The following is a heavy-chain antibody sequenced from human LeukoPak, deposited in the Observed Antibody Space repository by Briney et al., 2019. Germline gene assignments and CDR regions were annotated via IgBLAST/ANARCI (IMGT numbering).Heavy chain of an antibody. CDR1: GFTFSSYD. CDR3: AKPRYAATINYFDY. CDR2: ISGSGGST. J-gene: IGHJ4*02. Sequence: PGGSLRLSCRGSGFTFSSYDMSWVRQAPGKGLEWVSAISGSGGSTYYADSVKGRFTISRDNSKNTLYLQMNSLRAEDTAVYYCAKPRYAATINYFDYWGQGTLVTVSS. D-gene: IGHD5-12*01. V-gene: IGHV3-23*01.